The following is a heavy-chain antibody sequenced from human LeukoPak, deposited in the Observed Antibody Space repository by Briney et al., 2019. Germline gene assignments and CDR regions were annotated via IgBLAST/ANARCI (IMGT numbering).Heavy chain of an antibody. D-gene: IGHD5-18*01. V-gene: IGHV4-59*01. CDR3: ARARTGYNHIDY. Sequence: SETLSLTCTVSGGSISSYYWSWIRQPPGKGLEWIRYIYYSGSTNYNPSLKSRVTISVDTSKNQFSLKLSSVTAADTAVYYCARARTGYNHIDYWGQGTLVTVSS. J-gene: IGHJ4*02. CDR2: IYYSGST. CDR1: GGSISSYY.